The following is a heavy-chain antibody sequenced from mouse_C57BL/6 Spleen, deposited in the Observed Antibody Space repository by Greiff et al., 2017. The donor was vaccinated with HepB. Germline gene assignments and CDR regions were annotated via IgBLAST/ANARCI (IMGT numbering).Heavy chain of an antibody. CDR2: IDPKSGGT. J-gene: IGHJ4*01. D-gene: IGHD2-10*02. CDR3: ARGGYGNYVSYAMDY. V-gene: IGHV1-72*01. CDR1: GYTFTSYW. Sequence: QVHVKQPGAELVKPGASVKLSCKASGYTFTSYWMHWVKQRPGRGLEWIGRIDPKSGGTKYNEKFKSKATLTVDKPSSTAYMQLSSLTSEDSAVYYCARGGYGNYVSYAMDYWGQGTSVTVSS.